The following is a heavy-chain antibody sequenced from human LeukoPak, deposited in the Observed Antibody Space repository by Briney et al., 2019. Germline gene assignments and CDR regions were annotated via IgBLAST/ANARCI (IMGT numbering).Heavy chain of an antibody. CDR3: ARQPGFRSSWPLLFDY. D-gene: IGHD6-13*01. J-gene: IGHJ4*02. CDR2: IYYSGST. V-gene: IGHV4-39*01. Sequence: SETLSLTCTVSGGSISSSSDYWGWIRQPPGKGLEWIGSIYYSGSTYYNPSLKSQVTISVDTSKNHFSLKLSSVTASDAAVYYCARQPGFRSSWPLLFDYWGQGTLVTVS. CDR1: GGSISSSSDY.